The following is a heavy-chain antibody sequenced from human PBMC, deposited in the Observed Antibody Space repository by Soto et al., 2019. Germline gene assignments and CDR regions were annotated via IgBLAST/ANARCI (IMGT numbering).Heavy chain of an antibody. CDR3: ARYCSSTSCTSYYYGMDV. CDR2: INHSGST. V-gene: IGHV4-34*01. D-gene: IGHD2-2*01. Sequence: SETLSLTCAVYGGSFSRYYWSWIRQPPGKGLEWIGEINHSGSTNYNPSLKSRVTISVDTSKNQFSLKLSSVTAADTAVYYCARYCSSTSCTSYYYGMDVWGQGTTVTVSS. CDR1: GGSFSRYY. J-gene: IGHJ6*02.